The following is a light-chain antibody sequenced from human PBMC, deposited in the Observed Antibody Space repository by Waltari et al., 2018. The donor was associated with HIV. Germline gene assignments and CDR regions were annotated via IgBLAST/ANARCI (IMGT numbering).Light chain of an antibody. CDR2: SNN. J-gene: IGLJ3*02. V-gene: IGLV1-47*01. CDR3: ATWDDSLSGPV. Sequence: QSVLTQPPSASETPGQRVTISCSGSSSNIGSNYVYWYQQLPGPTPKLLIYSNNQRPSGVPDRFSGSKSGTSASLAISGLRSEDEADYYCATWDDSLSGPVFGGGTKLTVL. CDR1: SSNIGSNY.